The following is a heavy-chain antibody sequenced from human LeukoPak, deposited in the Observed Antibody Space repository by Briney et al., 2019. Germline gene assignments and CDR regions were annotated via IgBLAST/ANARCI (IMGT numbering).Heavy chain of an antibody. CDR1: GFTFSSYA. D-gene: IGHD1-26*01. J-gene: IGHJ4*02. V-gene: IGHV3-23*01. CDR3: ARGRSGSYPNTFDY. Sequence: GESLRLSCAASGFTFSSYAMSWVRQAPGKGLEWVSAISGSGGSTYYADSVEGRFTISRDNSKNTLYLQMNSLRAEDTAVYYCARGRSGSYPNTFDYWGQGTLVTVSS. CDR2: ISGSGGST.